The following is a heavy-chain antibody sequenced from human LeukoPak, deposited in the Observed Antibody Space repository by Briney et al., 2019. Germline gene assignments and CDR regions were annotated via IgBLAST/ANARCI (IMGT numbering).Heavy chain of an antibody. CDR1: GFTFSSYG. J-gene: IGHJ6*02. V-gene: IGHV3-30*18. CDR2: ISYDGSNK. CDR3: AKSGARYCSGGSCYPDYYYYGMDV. D-gene: IGHD2-15*01. Sequence: PGGSLRLSCAASGFTFSSYGMHWVRQAPGEGLEWVAVISYDGSNKYYADSVKGRSTISRDNSKNTLYLQMNSLRAEDTAVYYCAKSGARYCSGGSCYPDYYYYGMDVWGQGTTVTVSS.